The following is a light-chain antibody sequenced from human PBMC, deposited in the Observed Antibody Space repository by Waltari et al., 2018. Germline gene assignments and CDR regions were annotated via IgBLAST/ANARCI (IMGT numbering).Light chain of an antibody. J-gene: IGLJ2*01. CDR1: SSDVGGYDY. CDR2: DVS. V-gene: IGLV2-14*03. CDR3: SSYTSSSTRV. Sequence: QSALTQPASVSGSPGQSIAISCPGTSSDVGGYDYVSWYQYHPGKAPKLMIYDVSYRPSGVSNRFSGSKSGNTASLTISGLQAEDEADYYCSSYTSSSTRVFGGGTKLTVL.